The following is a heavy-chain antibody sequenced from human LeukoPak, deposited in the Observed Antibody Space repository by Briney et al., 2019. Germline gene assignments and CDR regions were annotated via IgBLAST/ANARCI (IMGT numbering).Heavy chain of an antibody. CDR2: ISTNGRST. Sequence: GGSLRLSCAASGFTFSSYAMSWVRQAPGKGLEWVSPISTNGRSTYYADSVQGRFTISKDNSKNTLYLQMNSLRAEDTAVYYCAKEHILTGYSDYWGQGTLVTVSS. D-gene: IGHD3-9*01. CDR3: AKEHILTGYSDY. V-gene: IGHV3-23*01. J-gene: IGHJ4*02. CDR1: GFTFSSYA.